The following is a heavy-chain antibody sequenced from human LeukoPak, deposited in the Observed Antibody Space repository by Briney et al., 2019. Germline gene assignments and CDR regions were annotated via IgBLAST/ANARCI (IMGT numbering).Heavy chain of an antibody. J-gene: IGHJ6*03. V-gene: IGHV4-30-2*01. CDR2: IYHSGST. CDR1: GGSISSGGYY. CDR3: ATMTSRYYYMDV. Sequence: PSETLSLTCTVSGGSISSGGYYWSWIRQPPGKGLEWIGYIYHSGSTYYNPSLKSRVTISVDRSKNQFSLKLSSVTAADTAVYYCATMTSRYYYMDVWGQGTTVTVSS. D-gene: IGHD4-11*01.